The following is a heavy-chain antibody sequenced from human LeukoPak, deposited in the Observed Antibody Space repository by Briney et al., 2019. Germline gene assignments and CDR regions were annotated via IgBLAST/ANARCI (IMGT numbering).Heavy chain of an antibody. CDR2: ISYDGSNK. V-gene: IGHV3-30-3*01. CDR3: AREDDSRGDKIDY. J-gene: IGHJ4*02. D-gene: IGHD3-22*01. CDR1: GFTFSSYA. Sequence: PGGSLRLSCAASGFTFSSYAMHWVSQAPGKGLEWVAVISYDGSNKYYADSVKGRFTISRDNSKNTLYLQMNSLRAEDTAVYYCAREDDSRGDKIDYWGQGTLVTVSS.